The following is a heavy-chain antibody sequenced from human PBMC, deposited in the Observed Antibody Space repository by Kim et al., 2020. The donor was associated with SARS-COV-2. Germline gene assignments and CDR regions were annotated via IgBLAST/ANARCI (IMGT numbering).Heavy chain of an antibody. D-gene: IGHD3-9*01. V-gene: IGHV3-7*03. J-gene: IGHJ1*01. CDR3: ARTLTGTTESFEY. CDR2: Q. Sequence: QYCVDSVRGRFTVSRDGANMYLQMNSLRAEDTAVYYCARTLTGTTESFEYWGRGTLVTVSS.